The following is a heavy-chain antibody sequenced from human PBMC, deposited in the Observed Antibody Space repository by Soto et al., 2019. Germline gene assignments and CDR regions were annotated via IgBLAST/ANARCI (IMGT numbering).Heavy chain of an antibody. Sequence: SVKVSCKTSGGSFRTSAISWVRQAPGQGLEWMGGIMPVFPTPDYAQKFQGRVTITADESTSTAYMELSSLRSEDTAVYYCARDKDRQQLGGNYYYILDVWGQGTTVTVSS. D-gene: IGHD3-3*02. V-gene: IGHV1-69*13. CDR1: GGSFRTSA. CDR2: IMPVFPTP. J-gene: IGHJ6*01. CDR3: ARDKDRQQLGGNYYYILDV.